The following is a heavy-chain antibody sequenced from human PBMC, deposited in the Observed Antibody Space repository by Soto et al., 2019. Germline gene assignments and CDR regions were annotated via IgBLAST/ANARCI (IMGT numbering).Heavy chain of an antibody. CDR3: AKDGPVGVVIPYYFDY. CDR2: ISGSGGST. D-gene: IGHD3-3*01. J-gene: IGHJ4*02. Sequence: GGSLRLSCAASGFTFSSYAMSWVRQAPGKGLEWVSAISGSGGSTYYADSVKGRFTISRDNSKNTLYLQMNSLRAEDTAVYYCAKDGPVGVVIPYYFDYWGQGTLVTVSS. CDR1: GFTFSSYA. V-gene: IGHV3-23*01.